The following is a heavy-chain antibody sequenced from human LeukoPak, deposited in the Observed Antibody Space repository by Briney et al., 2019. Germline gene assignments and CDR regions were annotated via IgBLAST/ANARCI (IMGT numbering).Heavy chain of an antibody. Sequence: ASVKVSCKASGYTFNSYDISWVRQAPGQGLEWMGWISAYNGNTNYAQKLQGRVTMTTDTSTSTAYMELRSLRSDDTAVYYCARDPLRYYGSGSYYTEFDYWGQGTLVTVSS. CDR2: ISAYNGNT. CDR3: ARDPLRYYGSGSYYTEFDY. CDR1: GYTFNSYD. J-gene: IGHJ4*02. V-gene: IGHV1-18*01. D-gene: IGHD3-10*01.